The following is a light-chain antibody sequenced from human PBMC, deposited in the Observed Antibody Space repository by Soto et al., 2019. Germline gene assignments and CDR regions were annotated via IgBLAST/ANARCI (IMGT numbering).Light chain of an antibody. Sequence: MTQSPLSLPVTPGEPASISCRSIQSLLHSNGYNYLAWYQQKLGRAPRLLIYDASSLESGVPSRFSGSGYGTEFTLTISSLQPDDFATYYCQQYNTYSSLTFGGGTTVDIK. J-gene: IGKJ4*01. V-gene: IGKV1-5*01. CDR3: QQYNTYSSLT. CDR2: DAS. CDR1: QSLLHSNGYNY.